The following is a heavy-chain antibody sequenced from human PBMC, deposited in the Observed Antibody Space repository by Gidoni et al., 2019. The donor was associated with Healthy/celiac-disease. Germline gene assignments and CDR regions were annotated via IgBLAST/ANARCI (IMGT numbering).Heavy chain of an antibody. Sequence: QVQLQESGPGLVKPSEPLSLTGTVSGYSISSGYYWGWIRQPPGKGLEWIGSIYHSGSTYYNPSLKSRVTISVDTSKNQFSLKLSSVTAADTAVYYCARGRRITIFGVVTKGDAFDIWGQGTMVTVSS. J-gene: IGHJ3*02. V-gene: IGHV4-38-2*02. CDR2: IYHSGST. D-gene: IGHD3-3*01. CDR1: GYSISSGYY. CDR3: ARGRRITIFGVVTKGDAFDI.